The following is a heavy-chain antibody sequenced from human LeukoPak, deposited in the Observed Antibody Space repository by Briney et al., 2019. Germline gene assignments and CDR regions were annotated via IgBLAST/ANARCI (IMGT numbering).Heavy chain of an antibody. CDR3: ARDGLGVYCSGGSCGVG. D-gene: IGHD2-15*01. Sequence: PGRSLRLSCTTSGFIFGDYAMTWVRQAPGKGLEWVSVIYSGGSTYYADSVKGRFTISRDNSKNMLYLQMNSLRAGDTAVYYCARDGLGVYCSGGSCGVGWGQGTLVTVSS. CDR2: IYSGGST. J-gene: IGHJ4*02. V-gene: IGHV3-66*01. CDR1: GFIFGDYA.